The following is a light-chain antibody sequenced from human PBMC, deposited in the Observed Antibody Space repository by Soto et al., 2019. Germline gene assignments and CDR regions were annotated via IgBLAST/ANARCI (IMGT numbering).Light chain of an antibody. V-gene: IGLV2-8*01. CDR1: SSDVGGYDY. CDR3: TSFGGMNNVVV. J-gene: IGLJ2*01. CDR2: DVF. Sequence: QSALTQPPSASGSPGQSVTISCTGTSSDVGGYDYVSWYQQHPGKVPKLMIYDVFKRPSGVPDRFSGSKSGNTASLTVSGLQAEDEADYYCTSFGGMNNVVVFGGGTKLTVL.